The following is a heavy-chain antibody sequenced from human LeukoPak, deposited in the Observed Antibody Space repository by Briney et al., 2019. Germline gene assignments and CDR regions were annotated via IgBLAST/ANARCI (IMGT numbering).Heavy chain of an antibody. Sequence: SVMVSCKASGGTFSSYAISWVRQAPGQGLEWMGGIIPIFGTANYAQKFQGRVTITTDESTSTAYMELSSLRSEDTAVYYCARASYYYDSSGYNYYYYMDVWGKGTTVTVSS. V-gene: IGHV1-69*05. J-gene: IGHJ6*03. CDR3: ARASYYYDSSGYNYYYYMDV. CDR2: IIPIFGTA. CDR1: GGTFSSYA. D-gene: IGHD3-22*01.